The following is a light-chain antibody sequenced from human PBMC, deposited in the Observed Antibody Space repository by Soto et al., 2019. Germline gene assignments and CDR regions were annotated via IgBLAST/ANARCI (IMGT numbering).Light chain of an antibody. Sequence: DIQMTQSPSTLSASVGDRVTITCRASQSIGNWLAWYQQKPGKAPHLLIYKASNLESGVPSRFSGSGSGTEFTLTISSLQPDDFATYYCQQYNSYSRTFGQGTKVDIK. V-gene: IGKV1-5*03. CDR3: QQYNSYSRT. CDR1: QSIGNW. J-gene: IGKJ1*01. CDR2: KAS.